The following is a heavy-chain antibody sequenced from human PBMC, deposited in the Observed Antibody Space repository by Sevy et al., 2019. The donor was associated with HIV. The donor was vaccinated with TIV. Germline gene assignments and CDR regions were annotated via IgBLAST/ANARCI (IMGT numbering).Heavy chain of an antibody. V-gene: IGHV3-23*01. J-gene: IGHJ4*02. D-gene: IGHD2-2*01. CDR1: GFTFNNFA. Sequence: GGSLRLSCAASGFTFNNFAMSWVRRAPEKGLEWVSTIAPSGDSTYYADSVKGRFTISRDNSKNTLYLQMNSLRAEDTAVYYCAKRSRSPVAMFAHFDYWGQGTLVTVSS. CDR3: AKRSRSPVAMFAHFDY. CDR2: IAPSGDST.